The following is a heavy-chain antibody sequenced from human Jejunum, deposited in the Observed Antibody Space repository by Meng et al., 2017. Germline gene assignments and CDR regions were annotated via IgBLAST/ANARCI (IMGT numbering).Heavy chain of an antibody. CDR1: DYTFTNVG. D-gene: IGHD6-13*01. Sequence: EISKPERSVKCSGEASDYTFTNVGCVWVRPAPVQVLEGMRWISPYNGHTTYAQKYQVNVTLTTDTSTSTAYMELSSLSSEDTTMYYCARGVAAGVGYRGQGTLVTVSS. V-gene: IGHV1-18*01. J-gene: IGHJ4*02. CDR2: ISPYNGHT. CDR3: ARGVAAGVGY.